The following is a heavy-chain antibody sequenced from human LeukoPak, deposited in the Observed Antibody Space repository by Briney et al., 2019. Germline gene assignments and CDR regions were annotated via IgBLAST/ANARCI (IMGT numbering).Heavy chain of an antibody. CDR3: ARVSRYYDSSGYYYVRAFDI. CDR2: ISTSGST. Sequence: SETLSLTCAVSGGSISSYYWSWIRQPPGKGLEWIGRISTSGSTNYNPSLKSRVTMSVDTSNNQFSLKLSSVTAADTAVYYCARVSRYYDSSGYYYVRAFDIWGQGTMVTVSS. V-gene: IGHV4-4*07. CDR1: GGSISSYY. J-gene: IGHJ3*02. D-gene: IGHD3-22*01.